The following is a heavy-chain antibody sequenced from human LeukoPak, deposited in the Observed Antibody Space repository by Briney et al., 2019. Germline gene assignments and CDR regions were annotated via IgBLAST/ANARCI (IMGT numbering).Heavy chain of an antibody. Sequence: ASVKVSCKASGDTFIRYGISWVRQAPGQGLEWMGWISAYNGNTNYAQKLQGRVTMTTDTSTSTAYMELRSLRSDDTAVYYCARDAIAAAGHQYDYWGQGTLVTVSS. V-gene: IGHV1-18*01. CDR1: GDTFIRYG. D-gene: IGHD6-13*01. CDR3: ARDAIAAAGHQYDY. CDR2: ISAYNGNT. J-gene: IGHJ4*02.